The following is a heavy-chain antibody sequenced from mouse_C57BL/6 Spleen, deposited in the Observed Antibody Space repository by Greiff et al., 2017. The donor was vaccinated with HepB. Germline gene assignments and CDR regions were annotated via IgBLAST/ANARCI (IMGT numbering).Heavy chain of an antibody. J-gene: IGHJ1*03. CDR1: GFNIKDYY. Sequence: VQLQQSGAELVRPGASDKLSCTASGFNIKDYYMHWVKQRPEQGLEWIGRIDPEDGDTEYAPKFQGKATMTADTSSNTAYLQLSSLTSEDTAVYYCTRVTTVVSPYFDVWGTGTTVTVSS. CDR2: IDPEDGDT. CDR3: TRVTTVVSPYFDV. V-gene: IGHV14-1*01. D-gene: IGHD1-1*01.